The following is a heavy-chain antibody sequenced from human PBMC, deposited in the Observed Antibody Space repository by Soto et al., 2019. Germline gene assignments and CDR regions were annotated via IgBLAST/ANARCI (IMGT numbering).Heavy chain of an antibody. CDR2: IYHSGST. CDR1: NASITSSGYY. CDR3: ARMSGTYYVPDY. V-gene: IGHV4-30-4*01. D-gene: IGHD1-26*01. J-gene: IGHJ4*02. Sequence: QVQLQESGPRLVEASQTLSLTCTVSNASITSSGYYWSWVRQPPGKRLEWIGYIYHSGSTFYSPSLLSGLTMSVDTSKNQSSLTLRSVTAAGTAVYHCARMSGTYYVPDYWGQGTLVTVSS.